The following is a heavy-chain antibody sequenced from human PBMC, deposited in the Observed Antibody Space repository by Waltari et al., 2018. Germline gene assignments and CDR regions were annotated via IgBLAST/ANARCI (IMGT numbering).Heavy chain of an antibody. Sequence: LVESGGGLVQPGGSLRLACAASGVSFLSYEMNCVRQAPGQGLAWISYISDSDNSKFDAECVKGRFIVSRDNAKNSLHLERNSLRVEDTATYYCVRDGLGSGRTRVDVWGQGTTVIVSS. CDR1: GVSFLSYE. D-gene: IGHD2-2*01. J-gene: IGHJ6*02. CDR3: VRDGLGSGRTRVDV. CDR2: ISDSDNSK. V-gene: IGHV3-48*03.